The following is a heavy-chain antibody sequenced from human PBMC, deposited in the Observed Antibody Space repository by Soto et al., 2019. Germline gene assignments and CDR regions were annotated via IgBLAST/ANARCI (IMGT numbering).Heavy chain of an antibody. CDR3: ARDRYSGSYLDYYYMDV. V-gene: IGHV6-1*01. Sequence: QSQTLSLTCAISGDSVSSNSAAWNWIRQSPSRGLEWLGRTYYRSKWYNDYAVSVKSRITINPDTSKNQFSLQLNSVTPEDTAVYYCARDRYSGSYLDYYYMDVWGKGTTVTVSS. J-gene: IGHJ6*03. CDR2: TYYRSKWYN. D-gene: IGHD1-26*01. CDR1: GDSVSSNSAA.